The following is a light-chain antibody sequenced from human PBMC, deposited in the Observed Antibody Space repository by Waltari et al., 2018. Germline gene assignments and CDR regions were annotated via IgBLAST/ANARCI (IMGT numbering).Light chain of an antibody. CDR3: GQSIAFPRT. CDR1: QSLLHTNGNTY. J-gene: IGKJ1*01. CDR2: GGS. Sequence: DIVMTQTPLSLPITPGEPASISCRSSQSLLHTNGNTYLHWYLQKPGQSPQLLIYGGSNRASGVPDRFSGSGSGTDFTLKISKVEAEDVGVYYCGQSIAFPRTFGQGTKVEIK. V-gene: IGKV2-40*01.